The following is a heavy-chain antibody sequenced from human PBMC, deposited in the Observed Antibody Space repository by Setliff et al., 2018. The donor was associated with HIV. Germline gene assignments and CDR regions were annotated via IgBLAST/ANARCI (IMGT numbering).Heavy chain of an antibody. D-gene: IGHD3-9*01. CDR2: ISGDTGDI. J-gene: IGHJ6*02. V-gene: IGHV1-18*01. CDR1: GYTISAHG. CDR3: AIDGLSYNILPGSIAYFHSGMDV. Sequence: ASVKVSCKASGYTISAHGVGWVRHVPGHGLEWMGWISGDTGDIKYSQRFEGRLTMTTETSTNTAYMELRSLRSDDTAVYYCAIDGLSYNILPGSIAYFHSGMDVWGQGTTVTAP.